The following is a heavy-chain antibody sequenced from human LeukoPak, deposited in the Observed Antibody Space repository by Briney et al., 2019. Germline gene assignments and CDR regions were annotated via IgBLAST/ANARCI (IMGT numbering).Heavy chain of an antibody. D-gene: IGHD5-12*01. J-gene: IGHJ4*02. Sequence: ASVKVSCKASGYTFTNYYMHWVRQAPGQGLEWMGTINPSGASTNYAQKFQGRVTMTRDTSTSTVYMELSSLISEDTAVYYCARDPNSGYDSPGFDYWGQGTLVTVSS. V-gene: IGHV1-46*01. CDR1: GYTFTNYY. CDR3: ARDPNSGYDSPGFDY. CDR2: INPSGAST.